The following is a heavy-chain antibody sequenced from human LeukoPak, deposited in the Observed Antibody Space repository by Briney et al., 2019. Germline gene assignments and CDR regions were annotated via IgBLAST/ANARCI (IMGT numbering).Heavy chain of an antibody. V-gene: IGHV3-64D*06. J-gene: IGHJ6*04. CDR1: GFTFSSYA. Sequence: AGGSLRLSCSASGFTFSSYAVHWVRQAPGKGLEYVSAISSNGGSTYYADSVKGRFTISRDNSKNTLYLQMSSLRAEDTAVYYCVKELVDYYYYYGMDVWGKGTTVTVSS. CDR2: ISSNGGST. CDR3: VKELVDYYYYYGMDV.